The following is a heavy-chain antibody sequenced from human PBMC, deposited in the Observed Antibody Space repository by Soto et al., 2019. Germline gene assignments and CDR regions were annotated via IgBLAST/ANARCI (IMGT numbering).Heavy chain of an antibody. J-gene: IGHJ4*02. Sequence: QVQLVQSGAEVKETGSSVKVSCKSSGYIFKNYAVTWLRQAPGQGLEWMGGIIPVFGTPDYSQKFRGRVKIPADESTSTVYMELRILTSEDTAVYYCARHLYDYVWGSYRHWGQGTLVTVSS. D-gene: IGHD3-16*02. CDR2: IIPVFGTP. CDR1: GYIFKNYA. CDR3: ARHLYDYVWGSYRH. V-gene: IGHV1-69*01.